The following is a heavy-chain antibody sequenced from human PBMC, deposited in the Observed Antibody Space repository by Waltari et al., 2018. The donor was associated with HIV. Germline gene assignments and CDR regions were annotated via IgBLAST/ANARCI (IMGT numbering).Heavy chain of an antibody. CDR3: ARDRPYYYDSSGDAFDI. Sequence: EVQLVESGGGLTQPGGSLRLSCAASGFTFSSYEMNWVRQAPGKGLEWVSYISSSGNTIYYADSVKGRFTISRDNTKNSLYLQMNSLRAEDTAVYYCARDRPYYYDSSGDAFDIWGQGTMVTVPS. V-gene: IGHV3-48*03. J-gene: IGHJ3*02. CDR1: GFTFSSYE. CDR2: ISSSGNTI. D-gene: IGHD3-22*01.